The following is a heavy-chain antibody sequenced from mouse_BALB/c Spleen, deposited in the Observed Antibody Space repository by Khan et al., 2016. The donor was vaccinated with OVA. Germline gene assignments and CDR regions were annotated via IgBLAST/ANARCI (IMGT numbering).Heavy chain of an antibody. V-gene: IGHV1-77*01. CDR3: ARRNYFGYTFAY. J-gene: IGHJ3*01. CDR1: GYTFTDYY. D-gene: IGHD1-2*01. CDR2: ISPGSGDT. Sequence: QIQLVQSGAELARPGASVKLSCKASGYTFTDYYINWVKQRTGQGLEWIGEISPGSGDTYYNERFKGKATLTADKSSSTAYTQLSSLTSEASAVYFCARRNYFGYTFAYWGQGTLVTVSA.